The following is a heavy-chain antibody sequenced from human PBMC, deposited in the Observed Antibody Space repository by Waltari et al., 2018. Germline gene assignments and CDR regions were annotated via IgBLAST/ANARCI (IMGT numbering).Heavy chain of an antibody. CDR3: ARAVDVADY. CDR2: IKHDGTTK. D-gene: IGHD5-12*01. V-gene: IGHV3-7*01. J-gene: IGHJ4*02. CDR1: GFPFSRDW. Sequence: EIQVVGSGGGLVQSGGSLRLYCLAFGFPFSRDWLSWVRQSPGKGLEWVANIKHDGTTKFYLDSVKGRFTISRDNAQNTVYLQMNSLRVEDTALYYCARAVDVADYWGQGTLVTVSS.